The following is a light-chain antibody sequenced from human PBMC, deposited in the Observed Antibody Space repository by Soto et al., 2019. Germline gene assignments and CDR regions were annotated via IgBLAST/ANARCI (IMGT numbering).Light chain of an antibody. V-gene: IGKV1-9*01. Sequence: DIQLTQSPSFLSASVGDRVSITCRATQGISTYLAWYQEKPGKSPKLLIYAAATLQSGVPSRFSGSGSGTDFTLTISSQQPEDFATYYCQQLKSYPLTFGGGTKVEIK. CDR3: QQLKSYPLT. CDR1: QGISTY. J-gene: IGKJ4*01. CDR2: AAA.